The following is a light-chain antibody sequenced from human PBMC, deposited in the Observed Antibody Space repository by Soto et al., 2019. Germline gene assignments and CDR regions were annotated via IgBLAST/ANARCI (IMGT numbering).Light chain of an antibody. CDR3: QQRRDWPLT. CDR1: QSVGSS. Sequence: EIVLTQSPATVSLSPGERATLSCRASQSVGSSLAWYQQNPGQAPRLLIYDASTRATGIPARFSGSGSGTDFTLTINSLEPEDFAVYYCQQRRDWPLTFGGGTKVEIK. CDR2: DAS. J-gene: IGKJ4*01. V-gene: IGKV3-11*01.